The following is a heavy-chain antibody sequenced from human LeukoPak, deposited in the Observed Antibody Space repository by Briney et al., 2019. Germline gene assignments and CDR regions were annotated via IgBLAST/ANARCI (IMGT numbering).Heavy chain of an antibody. Sequence: ASVKVSCKASGYTFTSYYMHWVRQAPGQGLEWMGIINPSVGSTSYAQKFQGRVTMTRDTSTSTVYMELSSLRSEDTAVYYCARGTIMDIVVVPAADWKYNWFDPWGQGTLVTVSS. CDR3: ARGTIMDIVVVPAADWKYNWFDP. D-gene: IGHD2-2*03. CDR2: INPSVGST. V-gene: IGHV1-46*01. J-gene: IGHJ5*02. CDR1: GYTFTSYY.